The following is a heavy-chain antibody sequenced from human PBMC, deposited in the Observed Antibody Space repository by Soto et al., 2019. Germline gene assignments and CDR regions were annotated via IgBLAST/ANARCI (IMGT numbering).Heavy chain of an antibody. V-gene: IGHV1-69*06. Sequence: QVQLVQSGAEVKKPGSSVKVSCKASGGTFSSYAISWVRQAPGQGLEWMGGIIPIFGTANYAQKFQGRVTITADTSTSTAYMELSSLRSEDTAVYYCARGFEPSDFWSGFPYGMDVWGQGTTVTVSS. CDR2: IIPIFGTA. J-gene: IGHJ6*02. CDR3: ARGFEPSDFWSGFPYGMDV. CDR1: GGTFSSYA. D-gene: IGHD3-3*01.